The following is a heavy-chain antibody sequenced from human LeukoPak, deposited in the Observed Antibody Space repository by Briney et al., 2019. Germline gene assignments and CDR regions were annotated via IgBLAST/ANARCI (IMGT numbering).Heavy chain of an antibody. CDR2: INAGNGDT. CDR3: ATTHQAVAGLSTFDY. D-gene: IGHD6-19*01. CDR1: GYTFTNYA. V-gene: IGHV1-3*01. J-gene: IGHJ4*02. Sequence: ASVKVSCKASGYTFTNYAVNWLRQAPGQRLEWMGWINAGNGDTKFSQNYQARVTITRDASASTAYMELSSLRSEDTAVYYCATTHQAVAGLSTFDYWGQGTLVTVSS.